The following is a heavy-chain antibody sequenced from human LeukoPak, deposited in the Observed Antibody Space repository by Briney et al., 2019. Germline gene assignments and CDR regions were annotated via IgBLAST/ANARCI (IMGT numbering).Heavy chain of an antibody. CDR1: GGSIRSYY. Sequence: SETLSLTCTVSGGSIRSYYWSWIRQPPGKGLEWIGYIFYSGSTNYNPSLRSRVTISVDTSKNQFSLKLSSVTAADTAMYYCARGDGSYYFNSHYYMDVWGKGTTVTVSS. CDR2: IFYSGST. J-gene: IGHJ6*03. V-gene: IGHV4-59*08. D-gene: IGHD1-26*01. CDR3: ARGDGSYYFNSHYYMDV.